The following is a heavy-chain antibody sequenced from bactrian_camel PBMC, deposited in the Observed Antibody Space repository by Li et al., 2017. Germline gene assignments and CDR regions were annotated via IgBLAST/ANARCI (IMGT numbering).Heavy chain of an antibody. Sequence: VQLVESGGGSVQVGGSLRLSCVASGNTRSNNFMAWFRQAPGKEREGVAGIDNDGTTRYRDSVKGRFTVSRESGKNTVHLQMNSLRPEDSGVYYCAGDRSYGAWYMDSQYKYWGRGTQVTVS. CDR3: AGDRSYGAWYMDSQYKY. CDR1: GNTRSNNF. CDR2: IDNDGTT. V-gene: IGHV3S53*01. D-gene: IGHD6*01. J-gene: IGHJ4*01.